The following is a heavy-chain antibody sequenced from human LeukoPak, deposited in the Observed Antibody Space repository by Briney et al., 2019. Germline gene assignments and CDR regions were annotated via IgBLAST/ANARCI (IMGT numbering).Heavy chain of an antibody. Sequence: GASVKVSCKASGYTFTGYYMHWVRQAPGQGLEWMGWINPNSGGTNYAQKFQGRVTMTRDTSISTAYMELSRLRSDDTAVYYCARVPPTTVTTYYYYYGMDVWGQGTTVTVSS. CDR2: INPNSGGT. V-gene: IGHV1-2*02. CDR3: ARVPPTTVTTYYYYYGMDV. D-gene: IGHD4-17*01. CDR1: GYTFTGYY. J-gene: IGHJ6*02.